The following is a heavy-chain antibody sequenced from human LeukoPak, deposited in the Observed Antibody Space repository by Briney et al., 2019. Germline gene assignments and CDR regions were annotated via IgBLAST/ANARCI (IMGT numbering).Heavy chain of an antibody. Sequence: SETLSLTCTDSGGSISSYYWSWIRQPAGKGLEWIGRIYTSGSTNYSPSLKSRVTMSVDTSKNQFSLKLSSVTAADTAVYYCARDSGGSYYGHYYYYMDVWGKGTTVTVSS. V-gene: IGHV4-4*07. CDR1: GGSISSYY. D-gene: IGHD1-26*01. J-gene: IGHJ6*03. CDR2: IYTSGST. CDR3: ARDSGGSYYGHYYYYMDV.